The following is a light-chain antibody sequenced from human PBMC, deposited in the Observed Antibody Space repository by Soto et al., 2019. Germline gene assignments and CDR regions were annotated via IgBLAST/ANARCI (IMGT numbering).Light chain of an antibody. CDR2: DAS. J-gene: IGKJ4*01. V-gene: IGKV3-11*01. CDR3: QHRSNWPPLT. CDR1: QSVSSC. Sequence: EIVLTQSPATLSLSPGERGTLSCRASQSVSSCLAWYQQKPGQAPRLLIFDASNRAPGIPARFTGSGSGTDFTLTISSLEPEDFAVYYCQHRSNWPPLTFGGGTKVEIK.